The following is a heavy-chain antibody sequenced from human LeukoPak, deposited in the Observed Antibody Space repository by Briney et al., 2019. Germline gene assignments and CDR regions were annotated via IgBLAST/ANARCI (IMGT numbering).Heavy chain of an antibody. V-gene: IGHV3-23*01. Sequence: GGSLRLSCAASGFTFSRYAMSWVRQAPGKGLEWVSTISGSGGNTYYVDSVKGRFTISRDNSKNTLFLQMNSLRAEDTAVYYCAKDELGIDFDYWGQGTLVTVSS. D-gene: IGHD7-27*01. CDR2: ISGSGGNT. CDR1: GFTFSRYA. J-gene: IGHJ4*02. CDR3: AKDELGIDFDY.